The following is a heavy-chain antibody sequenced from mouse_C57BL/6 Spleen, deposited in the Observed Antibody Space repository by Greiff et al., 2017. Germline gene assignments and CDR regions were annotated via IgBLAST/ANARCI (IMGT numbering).Heavy chain of an antibody. CDR1: GYAFSSSW. V-gene: IGHV1-82*01. CDR2: IYPGDGDT. CDR3: AREGITDWYFDV. Sequence: QVQLQQSGPELVKPGASVKISCKASGYAFSSSWMNWVKQRPGKGLEWIGRIYPGDGDTNYNGKFKGKATLTADKSSSTAYMQLSSLTSEDSAVYCCAREGITDWYFDVWGTGTTVTVSS. D-gene: IGHD1-1*01. J-gene: IGHJ1*03.